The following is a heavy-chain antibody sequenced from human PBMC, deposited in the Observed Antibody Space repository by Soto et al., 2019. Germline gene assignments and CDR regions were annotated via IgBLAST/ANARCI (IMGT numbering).Heavy chain of an antibody. J-gene: IGHJ4*02. Sequence: QVQLQESGPGLVKPSGTLSLTCAVSGGSISSDHWWTWVRQSPGKGLEWVGEIFHTGRTAYNPSLKSRVTISVDKSKNVLSLNVSSVSAADTAVYYCTRRPHRDRIGGVDYWGQGTLLTVSS. CDR1: GGSISSDHW. V-gene: IGHV4-4*02. CDR2: IFHTGRT. D-gene: IGHD2-15*01. CDR3: TRRPHRDRIGGVDY.